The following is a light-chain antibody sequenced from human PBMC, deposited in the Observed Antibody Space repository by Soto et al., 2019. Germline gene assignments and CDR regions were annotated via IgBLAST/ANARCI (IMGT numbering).Light chain of an antibody. CDR1: QSLNARY. CDR2: GAS. V-gene: IGKV3-20*01. J-gene: IGKJ3*01. CDR3: QQYDASPLT. Sequence: EIVLTQSPGTLSLSPGERATLSCRASQSLNARYLAWYQVKPGQAPRLLFYGASSRATGIPDRFIGSGSGTDFTLTITGLEPEDFAVYYCQQYDASPLTFGPGTKVDIK.